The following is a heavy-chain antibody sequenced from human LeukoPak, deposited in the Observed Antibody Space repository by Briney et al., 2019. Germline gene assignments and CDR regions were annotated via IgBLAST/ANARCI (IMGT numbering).Heavy chain of an antibody. CDR3: AKGNGDSYGRYYFDY. V-gene: IGHV3-23*01. CDR1: GFTFSSYA. CDR2: ISGSGGST. J-gene: IGHJ4*02. Sequence: GGSLRLSCAASGFTFSSYATSWVRQAPGKGLEWVSAISGSGGSTYYADSVKGRFTISRDNSKNTLYLQMNSLRAEDTAVYYCAKGNGDSYGRYYFDYWGPGTLVTVSS. D-gene: IGHD5-18*01.